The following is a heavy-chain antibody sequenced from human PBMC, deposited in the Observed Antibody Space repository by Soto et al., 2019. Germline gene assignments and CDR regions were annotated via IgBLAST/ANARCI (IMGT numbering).Heavy chain of an antibody. V-gene: IGHV3-21*01. CDR2: ISSSSSYI. Sequence: PGGSLRLSCAASGFTFSSYSMNWVRQAPGKGLEWASSISSSSSYIYYADSVKGRFTISRDNAKNSLYLQMNSLRAEDTAVYYFARDRSPWVVGAQSWFDPWGQGTLVTVSS. J-gene: IGHJ5*02. D-gene: IGHD1-26*01. CDR1: GFTFSSYS. CDR3: ARDRSPWVVGAQSWFDP.